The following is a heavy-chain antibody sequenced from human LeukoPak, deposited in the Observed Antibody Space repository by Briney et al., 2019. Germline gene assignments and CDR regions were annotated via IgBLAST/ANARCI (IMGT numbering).Heavy chain of an antibody. J-gene: IGHJ4*02. CDR2: IKQDGSEK. Sequence: GGSLRLSCAASGFTFKNYCMTWVRQAPGRGREWVANIKQDGSEKYYVDSVKGRFTISRDSAKNSLYLQMNSLSAEDTAVYYCAKDSTSHYYDSSGYPPPDYWGQGTLVTVSS. V-gene: IGHV3-7*01. CDR1: GFTFKNYC. CDR3: AKDSTSHYYDSSGYPPPDY. D-gene: IGHD3-22*01.